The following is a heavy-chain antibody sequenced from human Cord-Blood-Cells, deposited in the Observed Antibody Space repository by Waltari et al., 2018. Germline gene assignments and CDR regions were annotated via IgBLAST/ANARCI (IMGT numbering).Heavy chain of an antibody. V-gene: IGHV4-59*01. D-gene: IGHD6-13*01. CDR1: GGSISSYY. CDR2: IYYSGST. Sequence: QVQLQESGPGLVKPSETLSLTCTVSGGSISSYYWSWIRQPPGKGLEWIGYIYYSGSTNYTPSLKSRVTISVDTSKNQFALKLSSVTAADTAVYYCARASYSSSWYWFDPWGQGTLVTVSS. CDR3: ARASYSSSWYWFDP. J-gene: IGHJ5*02.